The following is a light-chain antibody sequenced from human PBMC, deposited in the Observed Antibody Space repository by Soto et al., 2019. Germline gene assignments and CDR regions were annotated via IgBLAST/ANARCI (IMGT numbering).Light chain of an antibody. CDR2: TNS. V-gene: IGLV2-14*01. CDR3: AAWDDSLNGVQ. CDR1: SSDIGDSNF. Sequence: QSALAQPASVSGSPGQSITISCTGTSSDIGDSNFVSWYQHHPGKAPKLLIYTNSQRPSGVPDRISGSKSGTSASLAISGLQSEDEGDYYCAAWDDSLNGVQFGGGTQLTVL. J-gene: IGLJ2*01.